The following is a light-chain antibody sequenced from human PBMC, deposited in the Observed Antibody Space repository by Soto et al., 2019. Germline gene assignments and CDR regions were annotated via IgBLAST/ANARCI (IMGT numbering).Light chain of an antibody. J-gene: IGLJ2*01. CDR1: TGAVTSGHY. CDR3: LLSYSGARPYVV. Sequence: QAVVTQEPSLTVSPGGTVTLTCGSSTGAVTSGHYPYWFQQKPGQAPRTLIYDTSNKHSWTPARFSGFLLGGKAALTLSGAQPEDEAEYYCLLSYSGARPYVVFGGGTKVTVL. CDR2: DTS. V-gene: IGLV7-46*01.